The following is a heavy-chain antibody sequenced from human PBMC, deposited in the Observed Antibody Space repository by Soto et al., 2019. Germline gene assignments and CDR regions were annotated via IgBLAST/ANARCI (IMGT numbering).Heavy chain of an antibody. CDR2: IVVGSGNT. CDR1: GFTFTSSA. CDR3: AAEICEGRLHSCLGAGYYYGMDV. J-gene: IGHJ6*02. V-gene: IGHV1-58*01. Sequence: VASVKVSCKASGFTFTSSAVQWVRQARGQRLEWIGWIVVGSGNTNYAQKFQERVTITRDMSTSTAYMELSSLRSEDTAVYYCAAEICEGRLHSCLGAGYYYGMDVWG. D-gene: IGHD2-2*01.